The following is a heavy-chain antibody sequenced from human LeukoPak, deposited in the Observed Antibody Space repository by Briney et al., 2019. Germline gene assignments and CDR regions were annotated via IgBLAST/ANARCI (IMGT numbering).Heavy chain of an antibody. V-gene: IGHV4-59*12. Sequence: SETLSLTCTVSGGSISSYYWSWIRQPPGKGLEWIGYIYYSGSTNYNPSLKSRVTISVDTSKNQFSLKLSSVTAADTAVYYCARERGYDFWSGYLYYFDYWGQGTLVTVSS. CDR2: IYYSGST. D-gene: IGHD3-3*01. CDR1: GGSISSYY. J-gene: IGHJ4*02. CDR3: ARERGYDFWSGYLYYFDY.